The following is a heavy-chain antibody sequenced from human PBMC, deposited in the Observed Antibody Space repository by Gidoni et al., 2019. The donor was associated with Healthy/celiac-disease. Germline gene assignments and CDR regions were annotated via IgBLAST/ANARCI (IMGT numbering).Heavy chain of an antibody. CDR3: ARAGYCSGGSCYSADYYYGMDV. D-gene: IGHD2-15*01. CDR1: GGSFSGYY. V-gene: IGHV4-34*01. CDR2: IYQSGRT. J-gene: IGHJ6*02. Sequence: HVQLQQWGAGLLKPSETLSLTCVVYGGSFSGYYCTWIRQPPGKGLEWSGEIYQSGRTNYNPSLKSRVTISVDTSKSQFSLKLSSVTAADTAVYYGARAGYCSGGSCYSADYYYGMDVWGQGTTVTVSS.